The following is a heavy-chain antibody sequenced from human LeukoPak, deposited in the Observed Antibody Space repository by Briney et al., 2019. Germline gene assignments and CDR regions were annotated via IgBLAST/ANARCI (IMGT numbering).Heavy chain of an antibody. CDR2: IYHSGST. CDR1: GGSISSGGYS. Sequence: SETLSLTCAVSGGSISSGGYSWSWIRQPPGKGLEWIGYIYHSGSTYYNPSLKSRVTISVDRSKNQFSLKLSSVTAADTAVYYCARGSRSGDPPYYYYGMDGWGQGTTVTVSS. CDR3: ARGSRSGDPPYYYYGMDG. V-gene: IGHV4-30-2*01. D-gene: IGHD6-25*01. J-gene: IGHJ6*02.